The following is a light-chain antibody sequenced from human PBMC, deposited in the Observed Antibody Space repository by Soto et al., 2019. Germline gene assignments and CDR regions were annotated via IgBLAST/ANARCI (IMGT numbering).Light chain of an antibody. J-gene: IGKJ3*01. Sequence: EIVLTQSPGTLSLSPGERATLSCRASQNIGSSSLAWYQQKPGQPPRLLIYAASTRATGSPDRFSGGGSETDSTLSISTLEPDDAAVYYCQQYGSSPFTFGPGTKVDIK. CDR1: QNIGSSS. V-gene: IGKV3-20*01. CDR2: AAS. CDR3: QQYGSSPFT.